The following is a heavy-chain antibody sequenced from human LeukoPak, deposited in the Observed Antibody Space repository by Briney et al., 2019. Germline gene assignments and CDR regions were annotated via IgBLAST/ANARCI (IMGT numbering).Heavy chain of an antibody. J-gene: IGHJ4*02. CDR3: VAGGDGMATILAEY. V-gene: IGHV4-59*08. CDR2: IHYSGNT. D-gene: IGHD5-24*01. CDR1: GGSISSYY. Sequence: SETLSLTCTVSGGSISSYYWSWIRQPPGKGLEWVGYIHYSGNTDYNPSFESRVTISLDTSRKQLSLKLRFVTAADTAVYYCVAGGDGMATILAEYWGQGTLVTVSS.